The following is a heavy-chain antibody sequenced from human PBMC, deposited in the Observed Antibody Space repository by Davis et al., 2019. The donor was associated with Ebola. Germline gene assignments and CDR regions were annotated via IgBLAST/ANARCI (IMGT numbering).Heavy chain of an antibody. J-gene: IGHJ4*02. CDR1: GYTFTSYA. V-gene: IGHV7-4-1*02. D-gene: IGHD6-19*01. Sequence: AASVKVSCKASGYTFTSYAINWVRQAPGQGLEWMGWINTNTGNPMYAQGFTGRFVFSWDSSVSTTYLQISSLKAEDTAVYYCARGEQWLIGYFDYWGQGTLVTVSS. CDR3: ARGEQWLIGYFDY. CDR2: INTNTGNP.